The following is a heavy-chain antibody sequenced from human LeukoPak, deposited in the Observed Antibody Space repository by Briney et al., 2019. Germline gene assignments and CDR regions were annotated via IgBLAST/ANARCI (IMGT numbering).Heavy chain of an antibody. D-gene: IGHD3-22*01. Sequence: GESLKISCEGSGYSFTNYWIGWVRQMPGKGLEWMGIIYPGDSDTRYSPSFQGQVTISADKSIITAYLQWSSLKASDTAMYYCARLGYYYDSSGYYGKDYYYYNYYMDVWGKGTTVTVSS. CDR2: IYPGDSDT. V-gene: IGHV5-51*01. CDR1: GYSFTNYW. J-gene: IGHJ6*03. CDR3: ARLGYYYDSSGYYGKDYYYYNYYMDV.